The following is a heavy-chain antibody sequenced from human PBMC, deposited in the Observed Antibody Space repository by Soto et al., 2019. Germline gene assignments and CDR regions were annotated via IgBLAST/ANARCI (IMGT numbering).Heavy chain of an antibody. D-gene: IGHD2-2*02. Sequence: ASVKVSCKASGYTFTSYDINWVRQATGQGLEWMGWRNPNSGNTGYAQKFQGRVTMTRNTSISTAYMELSSLRSEDTAVYYCARGGYIVVVPAAIQIRYYYYGMDVWGQGTTVTVSS. CDR2: RNPNSGNT. J-gene: IGHJ6*02. CDR1: GYTFTSYD. CDR3: ARGGYIVVVPAAIQIRYYYYGMDV. V-gene: IGHV1-8*01.